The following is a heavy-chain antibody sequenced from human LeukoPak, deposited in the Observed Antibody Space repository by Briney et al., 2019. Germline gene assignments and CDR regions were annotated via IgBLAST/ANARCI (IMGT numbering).Heavy chain of an antibody. V-gene: IGHV1-8*03. CDR2: MNPNSGNT. Sequence: GASVKVSCKASGYTFTSYDINWVRQATGQGLEWKGWMNPNSGNTGYAQKFQGRVTITRNTSISTAYMELSSLRSEDTAVYYCARAGGIAAAGIKKWFDPWGQGTLVTVSS. CDR3: ARAGGIAAAGIKKWFDP. J-gene: IGHJ5*02. D-gene: IGHD6-13*01. CDR1: GYTFTSYD.